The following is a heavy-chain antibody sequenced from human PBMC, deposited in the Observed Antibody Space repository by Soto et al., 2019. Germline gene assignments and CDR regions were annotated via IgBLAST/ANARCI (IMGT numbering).Heavy chain of an antibody. J-gene: IGHJ4*02. V-gene: IGHV3-30*18. CDR3: ANALMVRGAPFDY. Sequence: QVQLVESGGGVVQPGRSLRLSCAASGFTFSSYGMHWVRQAPGKGLEWVAVISYDGSNKYYADSVKGRFTISRDNSKNTLYLQMNSLRVEDTAVYYCANALMVRGAPFDYWGQGTLVTVSS. CDR2: ISYDGSNK. CDR1: GFTFSSYG. D-gene: IGHD3-10*01.